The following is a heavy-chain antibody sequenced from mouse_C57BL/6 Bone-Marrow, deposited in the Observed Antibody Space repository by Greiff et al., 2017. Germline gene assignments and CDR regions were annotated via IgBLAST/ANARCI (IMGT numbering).Heavy chain of an antibody. CDR1: GYTFTEYT. J-gene: IGHJ4*01. CDR2: FYPGSGSI. V-gene: IGHV1-62-2*01. D-gene: IGHD1-1*01. CDR3: ARHEDRRATVVGAMDY. Sequence: VKLVESGAELVKPGASVKLSCKASGYTFTEYTIHWVKQRSGQGLAWIGWFYPGSGSIKYNEKFKDKATLTADKSSSTVYMELRRLTSEDSAVYFCARHEDRRATVVGAMDYWGQGTSVTVSS.